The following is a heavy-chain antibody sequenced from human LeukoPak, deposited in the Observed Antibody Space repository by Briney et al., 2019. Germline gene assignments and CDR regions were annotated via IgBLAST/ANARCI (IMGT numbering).Heavy chain of an antibody. Sequence: SETLSLTCAVSGGSISSGGYSWSWIRQPPGKGLEWIGCIYHSGSTYYNPSLKSRVTISVDRSKNQFSLKLSSVTAADTAVYYCARDGSPSRPLDYWGQGTLVTVSS. V-gene: IGHV4-30-2*01. CDR1: GGSISSGGYS. J-gene: IGHJ4*02. CDR3: ARDGSPSRPLDY. CDR2: IYHSGST. D-gene: IGHD6-13*01.